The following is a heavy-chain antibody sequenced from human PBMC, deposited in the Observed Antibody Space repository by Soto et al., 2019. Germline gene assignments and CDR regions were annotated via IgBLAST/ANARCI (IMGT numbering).Heavy chain of an antibody. Sequence: QLQLQESGPGLVKPSETLSLTCSVSGGSITTSSYNWDWIRQPPGKGLEWIGTIYYDGSTSSNPSRKSQVTISVGTSKNHFALKVNSVPAADTAGYYCARFYGNAFDVWGRGTVVTVSS. D-gene: IGHD3-10*01. J-gene: IGHJ3*01. V-gene: IGHV4-39*02. CDR3: ARFYGNAFDV. CDR2: IYYDGST. CDR1: GGSITTSSYN.